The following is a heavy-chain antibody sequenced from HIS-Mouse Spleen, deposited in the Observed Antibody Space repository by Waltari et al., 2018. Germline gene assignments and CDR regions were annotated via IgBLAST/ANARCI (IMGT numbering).Heavy chain of an antibody. D-gene: IGHD3-10*01. CDR2: IYYSGST. CDR1: GGSISSSSYY. CDR3: ARLPRLRGSGSNSRFYFDY. V-gene: IGHV4-39*01. J-gene: IGHJ4*02. Sequence: QLQLQESGPGLVKPSETLSLTCTVPGGSISSSSYYWGCIRQPPGKGLEWIGSIYYSGSTYYNPSLKSRVTISVDTSKNQFSLKLSSVTAADTAVYYCARLPRLRGSGSNSRFYFDYWGQGTLVTVSS.